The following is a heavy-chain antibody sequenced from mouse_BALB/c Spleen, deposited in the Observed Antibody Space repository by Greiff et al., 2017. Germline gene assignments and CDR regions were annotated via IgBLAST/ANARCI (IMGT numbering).Heavy chain of an antibody. Sequence: DVKLVESGGGLVQPGGSRKLSCAASGFTFSSFGMHWVRQAPEKGLEWVAYISSGSSTIYYADTVKGRFTISRDNPKNTLFLQMTSLRSEDTAMYYCARSDGSSCDAMDYWGQGTSVTVSS. V-gene: IGHV5-17*02. CDR2: ISSGSSTI. CDR3: ARSDGSSCDAMDY. CDR1: GFTFSSFG. D-gene: IGHD1-1*01. J-gene: IGHJ4*01.